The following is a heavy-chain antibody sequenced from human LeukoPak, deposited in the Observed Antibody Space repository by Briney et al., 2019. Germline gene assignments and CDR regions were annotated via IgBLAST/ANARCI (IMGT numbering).Heavy chain of an antibody. J-gene: IGHJ5*02. CDR3: AKDLSRGYRSSTSCYNWFDP. V-gene: IGHV3-30*18. CDR1: GFTFSSYG. CDR2: ISYDGSNK. D-gene: IGHD2-2*01. Sequence: PGRSLRLSCAASGFTFSSYGMHWVRQAPGKGLEWVAVISYDGSNKYYADSVKGRFTISRDNSKNTLYLQMNSLRAEDTAVYYCAKDLSRGYRSSTSCYNWFDPWGQGTLVTVSS.